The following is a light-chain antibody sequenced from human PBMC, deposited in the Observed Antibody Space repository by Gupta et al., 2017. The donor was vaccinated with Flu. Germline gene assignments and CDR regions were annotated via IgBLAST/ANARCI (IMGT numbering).Light chain of an antibody. Sequence: APLSCRASQSVRSNSLAWYQQKPGQAPRLLIYGASYRAAGIPERFSGSGSGTDFTLTISRLEPEDFAMYYCQQFGTSPPGATFGPGTKVDIK. CDR3: QQFGTSPPGAT. V-gene: IGKV3-20*01. J-gene: IGKJ3*01. CDR2: GAS. CDR1: QSVRSNS.